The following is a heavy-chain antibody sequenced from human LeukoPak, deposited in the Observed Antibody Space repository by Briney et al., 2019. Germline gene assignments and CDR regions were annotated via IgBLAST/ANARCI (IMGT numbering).Heavy chain of an antibody. CDR1: GFTFTTYT. Sequence: GGSLRLSCAASGFTFTTYTMNWVRQAPGKGLEWVSSISGSGAYIYYADSVKGRFAISRDNVKNSLYLQMNSLRAEDTAVYYCAKDRGARRDLYYYGMDVWGQGTTVTVSS. J-gene: IGHJ6*02. V-gene: IGHV3-21*04. CDR3: AKDRGARRDLYYYGMDV. CDR2: ISGSGAYI. D-gene: IGHD5-12*01.